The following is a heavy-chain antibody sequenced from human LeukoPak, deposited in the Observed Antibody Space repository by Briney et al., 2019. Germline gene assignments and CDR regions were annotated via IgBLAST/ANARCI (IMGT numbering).Heavy chain of an antibody. CDR3: AGDGQPLDYGDVT. CDR2: INNSGST. J-gene: IGHJ5*02. Sequence: SETLSLTCTVSGGSISGYYWSGIRQPPGKGLEWIGYINNSGSTNYNPSLKSRVTISVDTSKNQFSLKLSSVTAADTAVYYCAGDGQPLDYGDVTWGQGTLVTVSS. CDR1: GGSISGYY. V-gene: IGHV4-59*01. D-gene: IGHD4-17*01.